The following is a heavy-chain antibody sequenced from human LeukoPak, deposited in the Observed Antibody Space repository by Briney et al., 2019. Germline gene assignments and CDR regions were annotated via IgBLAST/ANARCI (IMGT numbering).Heavy chain of an antibody. Sequence: GGSLRLSCAASGFTFGSNWMSWVRQAPGKGLEWVANIKQDGSEEYYVASMKGRFTISRDNAKNSLYLKMNSLRAEDTAVYYCARARLTTYYYYGMDVWGQGTTVSVSS. CDR1: GFTFGSNW. D-gene: IGHD4/OR15-4a*01. CDR2: IKQDGSEE. J-gene: IGHJ6*02. V-gene: IGHV3-7*05. CDR3: ARARLTTYYYYGMDV.